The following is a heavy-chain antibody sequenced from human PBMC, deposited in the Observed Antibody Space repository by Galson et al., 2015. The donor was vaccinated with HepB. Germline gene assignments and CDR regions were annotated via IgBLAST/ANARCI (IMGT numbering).Heavy chain of an antibody. CDR2: VHSSGTT. CDR3: ARHSGWYPDY. Sequence: ETLSLTCTVSGDSITGTNWWNWVRQPPGKGLEWIGEVHSSGTTNYNPSLKSRLTISADKSKNQFSLDLTSVTAADTAVYYCARHSGWYPDYWGQGTQVTVSS. D-gene: IGHD6-19*01. CDR1: GDSITGTNW. J-gene: IGHJ4*02. V-gene: IGHV4-4*02.